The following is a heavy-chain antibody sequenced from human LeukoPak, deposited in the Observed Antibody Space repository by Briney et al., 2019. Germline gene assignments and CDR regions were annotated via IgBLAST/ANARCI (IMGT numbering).Heavy chain of an antibody. Sequence: GGSLRLSCAASGFTFSNYAMSWVRQAPGKGLEWVSGISGSGGDTYYADSVKGRFTVSRDNAKNSLSLQMNSLRLEDTAVYYCAREGRGNSYGLDYWGQGTLVTVSS. CDR2: ISGSGGDT. CDR3: AREGRGNSYGLDY. J-gene: IGHJ4*02. D-gene: IGHD5-18*01. CDR1: GFTFSNYA. V-gene: IGHV3-23*01.